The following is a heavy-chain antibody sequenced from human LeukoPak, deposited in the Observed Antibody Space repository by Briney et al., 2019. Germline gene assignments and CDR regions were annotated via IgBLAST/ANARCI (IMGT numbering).Heavy chain of an antibody. CDR1: GFTFSSYW. CDR2: IKQDGSEK. CDR3: TRSGYRHPYHFDS. V-gene: IGHV3-7*03. Sequence: PGGSLRLSCAASGFTFSSYWMSWVRQAPGKGLEWVANIKQDGSEKYYVDSVKGRLTISRDNSKNTLSLQMNSLRAEDTAIYYCTRSGYRHPYHFDSWGQGTLVTVSS. J-gene: IGHJ4*02. D-gene: IGHD3-22*01.